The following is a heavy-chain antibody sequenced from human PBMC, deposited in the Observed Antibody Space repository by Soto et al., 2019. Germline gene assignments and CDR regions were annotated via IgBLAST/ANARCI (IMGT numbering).Heavy chain of an antibody. Sequence: QVQLVQSGAEVKKPGASVKVSCKASGYTFTSYAMHWVRQAPGQRLEWMGWINAGNGNTKYSQKFQGRVTITRDTSASTAYRELSSLRYEDTAVYYCARDPGYSYGYNWGQGTLVTVSS. CDR2: INAGNGNT. CDR1: GYTFTSYA. J-gene: IGHJ4*02. CDR3: ARDPGYSYGYN. V-gene: IGHV1-3*01. D-gene: IGHD5-18*01.